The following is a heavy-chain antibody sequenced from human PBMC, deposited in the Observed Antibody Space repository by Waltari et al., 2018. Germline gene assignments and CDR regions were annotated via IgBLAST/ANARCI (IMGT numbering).Heavy chain of an antibody. D-gene: IGHD5-12*01. Sequence: EVQLVESGGGLVQPGGSLRLSCAASGFTFSSYWMSWVRQAPGKGLEWVANIKQDGSEKYYVDSVKGRFTISRDNAKNSLYLQMNSLRAEDTAVYYCARLIKDGYNYLHYWGQGTLVTVSS. CDR1: GFTFSSYW. CDR2: IKQDGSEK. CDR3: ARLIKDGYNYLHY. V-gene: IGHV3-7*01. J-gene: IGHJ4*02.